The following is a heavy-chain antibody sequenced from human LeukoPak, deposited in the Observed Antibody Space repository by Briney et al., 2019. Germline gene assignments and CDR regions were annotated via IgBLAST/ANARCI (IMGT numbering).Heavy chain of an antibody. CDR2: INPNSGGT. Sequence: ASVKVSRKASGYTFTAYYMHWVRQAPGQGLEWMGWINPNSGGTNYAQKFQGRVTMTRDTSISTYYMELSRLRSDDTAVYYCARDDISGTAFDFWGQGTLVTVSS. J-gene: IGHJ4*02. D-gene: IGHD1-26*01. CDR1: GYTFTAYY. V-gene: IGHV1-2*02. CDR3: ARDDISGTAFDF.